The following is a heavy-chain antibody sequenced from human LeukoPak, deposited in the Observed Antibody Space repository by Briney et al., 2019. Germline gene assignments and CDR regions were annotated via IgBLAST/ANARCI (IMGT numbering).Heavy chain of an antibody. CDR1: GYTFTGYY. CDR2: INPNSGGT. Sequence: GASVKVSCKASGYTFTGYYMHWVRQAPGQGLEWMGWINPNSGGTNYAQKFQSRVTMTRDTSISTAYMELSRLRSDDTAVYYCARSYYGSGSYYLSWGQGTLVTVSS. CDR3: ARSYYGSGSYYLS. D-gene: IGHD3-10*01. V-gene: IGHV1-2*02. J-gene: IGHJ5*02.